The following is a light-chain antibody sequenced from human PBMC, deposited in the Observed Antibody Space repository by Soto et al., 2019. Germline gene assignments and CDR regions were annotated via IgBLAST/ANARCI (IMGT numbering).Light chain of an antibody. V-gene: IGKV1-9*01. CDR2: APS. J-gene: IGKJ5*01. Sequence: SAAPLSANIGDRVTITCRASQGIDTSLAWYQQKPGKAPKLLIYAPSNFQSGVPSRFSGSGSGTHFTLTISSLQPEDFATYYCQQLHGYPITFGQGTRLEI. CDR1: QGIDTS. CDR3: QQLHGYPIT.